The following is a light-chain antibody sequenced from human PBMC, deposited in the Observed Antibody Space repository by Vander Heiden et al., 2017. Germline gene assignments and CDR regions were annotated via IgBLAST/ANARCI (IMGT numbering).Light chain of an antibody. J-gene: IGLJ2*01. Sequence: SYELTQPPSVSVFPGQTASITRSRDNLGDKHACWYQQKPGQSPVLVIYQDWKRPSGIPGRFSGSNSGNTATLTISETEAMDEADYYCQAWDSSTVVFGGGTELTVL. CDR1: NLGDKH. CDR3: QAWDSSTVV. CDR2: QDW. V-gene: IGLV3-1*01.